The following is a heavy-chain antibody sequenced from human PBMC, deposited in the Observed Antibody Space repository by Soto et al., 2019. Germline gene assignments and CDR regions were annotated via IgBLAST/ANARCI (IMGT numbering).Heavy chain of an antibody. D-gene: IGHD3-22*01. J-gene: IGHJ4*02. CDR2: MWYDGSKK. CDR1: GFIFSDYG. Sequence: QVQLVESGGGVAQPGRSLRLSCAASGFIFSDYGMHWVRQAPGKGLEWVVVMWYDGSKKYYADSVKGRFTISRDNSKNTRYLQMNSLRAEDTAVYYCARALASSGYYSYFDYWGQGALVTVSS. CDR3: ARALASSGYYSYFDY. V-gene: IGHV3-33*01.